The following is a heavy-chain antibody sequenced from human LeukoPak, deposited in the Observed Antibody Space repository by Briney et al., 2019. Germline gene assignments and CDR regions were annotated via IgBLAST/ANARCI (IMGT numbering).Heavy chain of an antibody. Sequence: SETLSLTCTVSGGSVSNYYWSWIRQSPGKGLEWIGSIYYSGSTYYNPSLKSRVTISVDTSKNQFSLKLSSVTATDTAVYYCALVRGVIRWGQGTLVTVSS. CDR3: ALVRGVIR. D-gene: IGHD3-10*01. J-gene: IGHJ4*02. CDR2: IYYSGST. V-gene: IGHV4-59*05. CDR1: GGSVSNYY.